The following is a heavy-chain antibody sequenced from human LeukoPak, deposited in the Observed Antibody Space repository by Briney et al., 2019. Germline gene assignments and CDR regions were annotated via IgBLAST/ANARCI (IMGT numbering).Heavy chain of an antibody. J-gene: IGHJ4*02. V-gene: IGHV3-21*01. Sequence: GGSLRLSCAASGFTFSSYSMNWGRQAPGKGLEWVSSISSSSSYIYYADSVKGRFTISRDNAKNSLYLQMNSLRAEDTAVYYCARGITVAGLDYWGQGTLVTVSS. CDR1: GFTFSSYS. CDR3: ARGITVAGLDY. CDR2: ISSSSSYI. D-gene: IGHD6-19*01.